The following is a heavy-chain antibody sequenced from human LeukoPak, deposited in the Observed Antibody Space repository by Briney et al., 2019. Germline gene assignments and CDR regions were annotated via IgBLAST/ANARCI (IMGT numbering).Heavy chain of an antibody. J-gene: IGHJ6*03. Sequence: GSLRLSCAASGFTFSDYNINWVRQAPGKGLEWVSYISSSSSTIYYADSVKGRFTSSRDNAENSLYLQMSSLRAEDTAVYYCARSPPSLYYMDVWGKGTTVTVSS. CDR2: ISSSSSTI. CDR3: ARSPPSLYYMDV. V-gene: IGHV3-48*04. CDR1: GFTFSDYN. D-gene: IGHD6-6*01.